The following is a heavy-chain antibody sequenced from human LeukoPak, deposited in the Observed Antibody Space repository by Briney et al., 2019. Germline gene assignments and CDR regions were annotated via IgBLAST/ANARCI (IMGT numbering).Heavy chain of an antibody. V-gene: IGHV4-34*01. Sequence: SETLSLTCAVYGGSFSGYYWSWIRQPPGKGLEWIGEINHSGSTNYNPSLTSRVTISVDTSKNQFSLKLSSVTAADTAVYYCARGPDYGDYWGQGTLVTVSS. CDR3: ARGPDYGDY. J-gene: IGHJ4*02. CDR2: INHSGST. CDR1: GGSFSGYY.